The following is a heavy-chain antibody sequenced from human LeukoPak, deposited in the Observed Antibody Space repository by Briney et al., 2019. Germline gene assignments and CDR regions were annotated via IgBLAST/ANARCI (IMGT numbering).Heavy chain of an antibody. CDR2: INPNSGGT. V-gene: IGHV1-2*02. D-gene: IGHD6-19*01. CDR3: ARGYPMAYSSGWFGSRSYTFDP. CDR1: GYTFTGYY. Sequence: GASVKVSCKASGYTFTGYYMHWVRQAPGQGLEWMGWINPNSGGTNYAQKFQGRVTMTRDTSISTAYMELSRLRSDDTAVYYCARGYPMAYSSGWFGSRSYTFDPWGQGTLVTVSS. J-gene: IGHJ5*02.